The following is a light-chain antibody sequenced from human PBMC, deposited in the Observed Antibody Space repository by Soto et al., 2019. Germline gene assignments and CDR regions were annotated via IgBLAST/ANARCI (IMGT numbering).Light chain of an antibody. CDR3: QQYNNWPPIT. CDR1: QSVSNN. CDR2: GAS. Sequence: EIVLTQSPGTLSLSRGERATLSCRAIQSVSNNYLAWYQQKPGQAPRLLIYGASTRATGIPARFSGSGSGTEFTLTISSLQSEDFAVYYCQQYNNWPPITFGQGTRLEIK. V-gene: IGKV3-15*01. J-gene: IGKJ5*01.